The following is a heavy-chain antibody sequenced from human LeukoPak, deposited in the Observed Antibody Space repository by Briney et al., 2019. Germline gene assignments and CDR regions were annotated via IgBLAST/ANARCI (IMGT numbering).Heavy chain of an antibody. CDR1: GYTFTSYG. J-gene: IGHJ4*02. Sequence: ASVKVSCKASGYTFTSYGISWVRQAPGQGLEWMGWISAYNGNTNYAQKLQGRVTMTTDTSTSTAYMELRSLRSDDTAVYYCAKGGGDYVWGSYPYDYWGQGTLVTVSS. CDR2: ISAYNGNT. D-gene: IGHD3-16*02. V-gene: IGHV1-18*01. CDR3: AKGGGDYVWGSYPYDY.